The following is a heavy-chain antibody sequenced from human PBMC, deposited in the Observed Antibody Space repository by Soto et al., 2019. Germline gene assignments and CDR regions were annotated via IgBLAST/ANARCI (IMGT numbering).Heavy chain of an antibody. CDR2: ISYDGSNK. D-gene: IGHD6-13*01. Sequence: GGSLRLSCAASGSTFSSYGMHWVRQAPGKGLEWVAVISYDGSNKYYADSVKGRFTISRDNSKNTLYLQMNSLRAEDTAVYYCAKATTGYSSSWYHAGYYYMDVWGKGTTVTVSS. CDR3: AKATTGYSSSWYHAGYYYMDV. CDR1: GSTFSSYG. J-gene: IGHJ6*03. V-gene: IGHV3-30*18.